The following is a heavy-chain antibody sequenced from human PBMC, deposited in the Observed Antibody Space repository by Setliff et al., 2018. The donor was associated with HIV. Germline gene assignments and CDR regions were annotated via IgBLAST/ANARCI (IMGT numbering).Heavy chain of an antibody. CDR1: GGSFSGYY. V-gene: IGHV4-34*01. D-gene: IGHD2-15*01. CDR2: IIHSGGT. CDR3: ARGGLGVVGAIDY. J-gene: IGHJ4*02. Sequence: PSETLSLTCAVYGGSFSGYYWTRIRQPPGRGLEWIGEIIHSGGTNYNRSLKSRVTISVDTSKNQFSLNLSSVTAADTAVYYCARGGLGVVGAIDYWSQGTLVTVSS.